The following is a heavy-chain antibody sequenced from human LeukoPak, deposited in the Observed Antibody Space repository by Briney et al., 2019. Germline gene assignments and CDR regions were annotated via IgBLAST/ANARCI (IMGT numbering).Heavy chain of an antibody. D-gene: IGHD3-10*01. CDR2: ISYDGSHK. Sequence: PGGSLRLSCAASGFTFSSYAMHWVRQAPGKGLEWVAVISYDGSHKYYADSVKGRFTISRDNSKNTLYLQMNSLRAEDTAVYYCARDPERLWFGELSGGYYFDYWGQGTLVTVSS. J-gene: IGHJ4*02. CDR3: ARDPERLWFGELSGGYYFDY. V-gene: IGHV3-30*04. CDR1: GFTFSSYA.